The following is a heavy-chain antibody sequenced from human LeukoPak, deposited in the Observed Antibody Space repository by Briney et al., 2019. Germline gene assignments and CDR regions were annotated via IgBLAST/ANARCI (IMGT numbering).Heavy chain of an antibody. Sequence: SETLSLTCTVSRGSISSMSFYWGWIRPSPGKGLEWIGTIYYSGSTYYNPSLKSRVTISVDTSKNQFSLKLSSVTAADTAVYYCARQNDYYGSGNYYNPIDYWGQGTLVTVSS. V-gene: IGHV4-39*01. J-gene: IGHJ4*02. CDR2: IYYSGST. CDR3: ARQNDYYGSGNYYNPIDY. CDR1: RGSISSMSFY. D-gene: IGHD3-10*01.